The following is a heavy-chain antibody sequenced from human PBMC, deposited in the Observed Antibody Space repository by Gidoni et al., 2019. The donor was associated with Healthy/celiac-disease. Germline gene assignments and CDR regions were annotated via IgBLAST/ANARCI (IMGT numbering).Heavy chain of an antibody. V-gene: IGHV4-39*01. J-gene: IGHJ4*02. CDR3: ASPGVSSGWFTTLFDY. D-gene: IGHD6-19*01. CDR2: IYYSGST. Sequence: QLQLQESGPGLVKPSETPSLTCTVSGGSIRSSSYSWGWIRQPPGKGLEWIGSIYYSGSTYYNPSLKSRVTISVDTSKNQFSLKLSSVTAADTAVYYCASPGVSSGWFTTLFDYWGQGTLVTVSS. CDR1: GGSIRSSSYS.